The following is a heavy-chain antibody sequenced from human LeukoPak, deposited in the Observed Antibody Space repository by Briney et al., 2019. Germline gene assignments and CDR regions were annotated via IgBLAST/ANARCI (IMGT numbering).Heavy chain of an antibody. D-gene: IGHD3-3*01. CDR1: GGTFSSYA. CDR3: ARSPLSDFWSGYYDKYNWFDP. V-gene: IGHV1-69*05. CDR2: IIPIFGTA. Sequence: ASVKVSCKASGGTFSSYAISWVRQAPGQGLEWMGGIIPIFGTANYAQKFQGRVTITTDESTSTAYMELSSLRSEDTAVYYCARSPLSDFWSGYYDKYNWFDPWGQGTLVTVSS. J-gene: IGHJ5*02.